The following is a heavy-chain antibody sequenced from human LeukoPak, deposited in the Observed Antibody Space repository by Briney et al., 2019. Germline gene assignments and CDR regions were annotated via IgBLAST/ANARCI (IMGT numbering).Heavy chain of an antibody. CDR2: ISGSGGST. Sequence: TGGSLRLSRAASGFTFRNYAMSWVRQAPGKGLEWVSAISGSGGSTYYADSVKGRFTISRDNSKNTLYLQMNSLRAEDTAVYYCAKDRVYEIFYSRFDPWGQGTLVTVSS. J-gene: IGHJ5*02. CDR1: GFTFRNYA. D-gene: IGHD2-8*01. CDR3: AKDRVYEIFYSRFDP. V-gene: IGHV3-23*01.